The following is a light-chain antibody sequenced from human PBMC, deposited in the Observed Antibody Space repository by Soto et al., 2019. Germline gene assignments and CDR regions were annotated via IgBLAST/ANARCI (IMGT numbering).Light chain of an antibody. J-gene: IGLJ1*01. CDR2: SNN. CDR3: QSYDSTLSARYV. CDR1: SANIERNT. V-gene: IGLV1-44*01. Sequence: QSVLTQPPSASGTPGQRVTISCSGTSANIERNTVNWYQQFPGTAPKLLIYSNNQRPSGVPDRFSGSKSGTSASLAISGLQSEDEADYYCQSYDSTLSARYVFGTGTKVTVL.